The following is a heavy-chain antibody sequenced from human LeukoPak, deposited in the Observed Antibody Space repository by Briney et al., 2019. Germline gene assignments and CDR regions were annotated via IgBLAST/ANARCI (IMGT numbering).Heavy chain of an antibody. Sequence: SETLSLTCTVSGGSISSSSYYWGWIRQPPGKGLEWIGSIYYSGSTYYNPSLRSRVTISVDTSKNQFSLKLSFVTAADTAVYYCARRAAPRSGIAAAGTGGYWGQGTLVTVSS. CDR3: ARRAAPRSGIAAAGTGGY. CDR1: GGSISSSSYY. J-gene: IGHJ4*02. CDR2: IYYSGST. V-gene: IGHV4-39*01. D-gene: IGHD6-13*01.